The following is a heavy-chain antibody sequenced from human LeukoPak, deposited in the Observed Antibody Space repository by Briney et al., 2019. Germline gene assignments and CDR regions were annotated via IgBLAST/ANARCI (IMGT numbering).Heavy chain of an antibody. CDR2: FENDGKT. Sequence: PGGSLRLSCAASGFTFSSYWMHWVRQAPGKGLVWVSAFENDGKTHYAASVKGRFTISRENAKNSLYLQMNSLRVGDTAVYYCVRDYSGENVFDIWGQGTTVTVSS. J-gene: IGHJ3*02. D-gene: IGHD3-16*01. V-gene: IGHV3-13*01. CDR3: VRDYSGENVFDI. CDR1: GFTFSSYW.